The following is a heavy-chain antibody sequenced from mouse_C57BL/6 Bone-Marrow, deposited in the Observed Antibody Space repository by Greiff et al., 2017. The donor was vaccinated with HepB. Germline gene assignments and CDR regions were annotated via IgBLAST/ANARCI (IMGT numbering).Heavy chain of an antibody. CDR1: GYTFTSYW. CDR2: IHPNSGST. Sequence: QVQLQQPGAELVKPGASVKLSCKASGYTFTSYWMHWVKQRPGQGLEWIGMIHPNSGSTNYNEKFKSKATLTVDKSSSTAYMQLSSLTSEDSAVYYCARCYYGSSFYAMDYWGQGTSVTVSS. V-gene: IGHV1-64*01. J-gene: IGHJ4*01. CDR3: ARCYYGSSFYAMDY. D-gene: IGHD1-1*01.